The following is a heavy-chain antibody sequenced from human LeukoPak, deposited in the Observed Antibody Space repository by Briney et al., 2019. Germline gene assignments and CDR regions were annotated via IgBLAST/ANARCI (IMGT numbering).Heavy chain of an antibody. Sequence: SGGSLRLSCAASGFTFSSYAMHWVRQASGKGLEWVAVISYDGSNKYYADSVKGRFTISRDNSKNTLYLQMNSLRAEDTAVYYCAAGWLLLGAFDIWGQGTMVTVSS. V-gene: IGHV3-30-3*01. J-gene: IGHJ3*02. CDR2: ISYDGSNK. CDR3: AAGWLLLGAFDI. CDR1: GFTFSSYA. D-gene: IGHD3-3*01.